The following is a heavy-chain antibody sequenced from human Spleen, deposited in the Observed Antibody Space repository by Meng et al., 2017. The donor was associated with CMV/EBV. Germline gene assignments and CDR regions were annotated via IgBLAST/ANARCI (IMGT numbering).Heavy chain of an antibody. Sequence: GESLKISCAASGFTVSHNYIYWVRQAPGKGLEWVSHISSGGTTYFADSVKGRFAISRDDSKNTVYLQMNSLRAEDTAVYFCARDVFDDTGSAFDIWGQGTMVTVSS. CDR3: ARDVFDDTGSAFDI. CDR2: ISSGGTT. J-gene: IGHJ3*02. CDR1: GFTVSHNY. V-gene: IGHV3-53*01. D-gene: IGHD1-1*01.